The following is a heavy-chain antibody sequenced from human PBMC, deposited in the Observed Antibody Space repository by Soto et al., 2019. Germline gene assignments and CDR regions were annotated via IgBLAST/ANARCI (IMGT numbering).Heavy chain of an antibody. CDR1: GGSISSSRYY. CDR2: IYYSGST. Sequence: SETLSLPCSVSGGSISSSRYYWGWIRQPPGKGREGIGNIYYSGSTDYNPSLKSRVTISVDTSKNQCSLKLTSVTAADTAVYYCATYCTSTNCHRRAFDPWGQGTLVTVSS. V-gene: IGHV4-39*01. D-gene: IGHD2-2*01. CDR3: ATYCTSTNCHRRAFDP. J-gene: IGHJ5*02.